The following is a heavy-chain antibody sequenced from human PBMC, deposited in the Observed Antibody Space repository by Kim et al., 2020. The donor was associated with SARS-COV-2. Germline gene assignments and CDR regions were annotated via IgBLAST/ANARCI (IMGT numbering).Heavy chain of an antibody. V-gene: IGHV4-39*01. CDR3: ATIGSSLWWFDP. D-gene: IGHD2-21*01. Sequence: SETLSLTCTVSGGSISSSSYYWGWIRQPPGKGLEWIGSIYYSGSTYYNPSLKSRVTISVDTSKNQFSLKLSSVTAADTAVYYCATIGSSLWWFDPWGQGTLVTVSS. J-gene: IGHJ5*02. CDR1: GGSISSSSYY. CDR2: IYYSGST.